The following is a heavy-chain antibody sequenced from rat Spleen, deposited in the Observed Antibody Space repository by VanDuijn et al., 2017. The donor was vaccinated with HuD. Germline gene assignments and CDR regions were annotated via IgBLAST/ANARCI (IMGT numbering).Heavy chain of an antibody. CDR2: ISPSGGST. D-gene: IGHD1-9*01. CDR1: GFTFSNYG. Sequence: EVQLVESGGGLVQPGRSLKLSCAASGFTFSNYGMHWIRQAPTKGLEWVASISPSGGSTYYRDSVKGRFTISRDNAKSTLYLQMDSLRSEDTATYYGATDQKDYGYIDSVMDAGGQGASVTVSS. J-gene: IGHJ4*01. V-gene: IGHV5-19*01. CDR3: ATDQKDYGYIDSVMDA.